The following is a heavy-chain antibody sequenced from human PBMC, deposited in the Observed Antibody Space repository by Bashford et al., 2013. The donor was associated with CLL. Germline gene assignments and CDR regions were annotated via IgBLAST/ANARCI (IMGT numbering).Heavy chain of an antibody. CDR2: SIIVEAP. CDR1: WVLQWLL. V-gene: IGHV4-34*01. J-gene: IGHJ6*02. D-gene: IGHD3-22*01. CDR3: ARGPMIVVVINPGEPYYYYYYGMDV. Sequence: LSLTSRCLWWVLQWLLLELDPPAPTGRGWSGLGKSIIVEAPTTTRPSKSRVTISVDTSKNQFSLKLSSVTAADTAVYYCARGPMIVVVINPGEPYYYYYYGMDVWGQGTTVTVSS.